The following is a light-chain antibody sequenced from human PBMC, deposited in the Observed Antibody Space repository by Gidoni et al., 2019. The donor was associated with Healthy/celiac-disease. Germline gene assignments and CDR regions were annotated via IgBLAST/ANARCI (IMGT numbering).Light chain of an antibody. CDR3: QQSDSTPPFT. Sequence: DIQMTQSPSSLSASVGDRVTITCRASQSLSSYFNWYQQKQGKAPKLLSYAASSLQSGVPSRFSGSGSGTDCTLTISSLQPEDFATDYWQQSDSTPPFTFGPGTKVDIK. V-gene: IGKV1-39*01. CDR1: QSLSSY. J-gene: IGKJ3*01. CDR2: AAS.